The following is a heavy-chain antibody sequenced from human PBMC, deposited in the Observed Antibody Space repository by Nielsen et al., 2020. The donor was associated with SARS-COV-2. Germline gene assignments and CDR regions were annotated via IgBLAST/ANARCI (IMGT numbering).Heavy chain of an antibody. CDR3: AKDLSRFDYSNSDY. Sequence: GESLKISCTASGFIFSSYAMSWVRQAPGKGLEWVSAISGSGGSTYYADSVKGRFTISRDNSKNTLYLQMNSLRAEDTAVYYCAKDLSRFDYSNSDYWGQGTLVTVSS. CDR1: GFIFSSYA. V-gene: IGHV3-23*01. CDR2: ISGSGGST. D-gene: IGHD4-11*01. J-gene: IGHJ4*02.